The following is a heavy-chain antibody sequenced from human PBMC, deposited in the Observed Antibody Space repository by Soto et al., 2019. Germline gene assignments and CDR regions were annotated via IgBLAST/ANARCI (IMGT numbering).Heavy chain of an antibody. D-gene: IGHD6-19*01. CDR1: GFTFSSHW. CDR3: ARDRGSGWYPFDY. J-gene: IGHJ4*02. Sequence: RRLSCAASGFTFSSHWMHWVRQAPGKGLVWVSRVSSDGNSTSYADSVKGRFTISRDNAKNTLYLQMNSLRAEDTAVYYCARDRGSGWYPFDYWGQGTLVTVSS. V-gene: IGHV3-74*01. CDR2: VSSDGNST.